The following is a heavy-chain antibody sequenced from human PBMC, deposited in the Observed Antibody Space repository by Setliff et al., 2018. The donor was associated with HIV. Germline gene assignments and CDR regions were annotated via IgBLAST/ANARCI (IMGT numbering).Heavy chain of an antibody. D-gene: IGHD3-10*01. V-gene: IGHV4-4*08. J-gene: IGHJ6*03. CDR2: IYTSGIT. CDR1: GDSISSYY. Sequence: SETLSLTCTVSGDSISSYYWSWIRQPPGKGLEWIGYIYTSGITDYNPSLKSRVTISGDTSKNQFSLKLSSVTAADTAAYYCARDRRGYYYGSGSCYMGVWGTGTTVTVSS. CDR3: ARDRRGYYYGSGSCYMGV.